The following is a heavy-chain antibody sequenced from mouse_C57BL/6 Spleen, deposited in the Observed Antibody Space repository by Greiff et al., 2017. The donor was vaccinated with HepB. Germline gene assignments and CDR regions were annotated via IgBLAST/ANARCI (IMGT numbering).Heavy chain of an antibody. Sequence: EVQRVESGPGLVKPSQSLSLTCSVTGYSITSGYYWNWMRQFPGNKLEWMGYISYDGSNNYNPSLKNRISITRDTSKNQFFLKLNSVTTEDTATYYCAREGYYGSSYPFAYWGQGTLVTVSA. CDR1: GYSITSGYY. V-gene: IGHV3-6*01. D-gene: IGHD1-1*01. CDR3: AREGYYGSSYPFAY. CDR2: ISYDGSN. J-gene: IGHJ3*01.